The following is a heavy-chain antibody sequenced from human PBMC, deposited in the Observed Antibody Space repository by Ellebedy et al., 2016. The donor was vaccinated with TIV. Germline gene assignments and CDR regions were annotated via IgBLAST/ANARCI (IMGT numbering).Heavy chain of an antibody. CDR1: GFTFSRYA. Sequence: GESLKISCAASGFTFSRYAMSWVRQAPGKGLEWVALIWFDGSNEHYADSVKGRFTISRDNSKDTVFLQMTSLIDEDTATYYCARDLRWDWSGQRFDYWGQGTLVTVSS. J-gene: IGHJ4*02. D-gene: IGHD3-3*01. V-gene: IGHV3-33*08. CDR3: ARDLRWDWSGQRFDY. CDR2: IWFDGSNE.